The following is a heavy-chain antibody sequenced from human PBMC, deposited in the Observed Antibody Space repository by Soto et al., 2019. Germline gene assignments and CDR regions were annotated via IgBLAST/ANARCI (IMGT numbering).Heavy chain of an antibody. D-gene: IGHD7-27*01. CDR1: GASITTYY. Sequence: QVQLQESGPGLVKPSETLSLTCNVSGASITTYYWSWIRQPPGMGLEWIGYIYYSGHINYNPSLKSRVTISVDTSKNQFSLKLSSVTAADTAVYYCARHGATNWGGFFVSWGLGTLVSVSS. CDR3: ARHGATNWGGFFVS. V-gene: IGHV4-59*08. J-gene: IGHJ4*02. CDR2: IYYSGHI.